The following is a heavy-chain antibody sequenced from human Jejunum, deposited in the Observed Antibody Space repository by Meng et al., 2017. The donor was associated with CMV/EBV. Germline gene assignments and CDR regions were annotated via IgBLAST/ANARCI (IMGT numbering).Heavy chain of an antibody. CDR1: GFTVSYNY. CDR2: TFNGRNT. D-gene: IGHD1-26*01. CDR3: AREHSSSYYSNHYFDL. V-gene: IGHV3-66*02. Sequence: GFTVSYNYISWVRQAPGKGLQWISATFNGRNTYYADSVKGRFTIPRDNSKNTLWLQMDGLRPEDTAVYYCAREHSSSYYSNHYFDLWGQGTLVTVSS. J-gene: IGHJ4*02.